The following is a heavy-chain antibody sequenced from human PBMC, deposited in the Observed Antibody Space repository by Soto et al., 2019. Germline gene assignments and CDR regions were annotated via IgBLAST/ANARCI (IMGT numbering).Heavy chain of an antibody. V-gene: IGHV4-59*08. D-gene: IGHD3-9*01. CDR1: DVSISSYY. J-gene: IGHJ4*02. Sequence: SETLSLTSTVADVSISSYYWSWIRQPPGKGLEWIGYIYYRGNTNYNPSFKSRVTISVDTSKNQFSLRLSSVTAADTAVYYCARHPGYYDVLTGYSTYYFDSWGQGTLVTVSS. CDR3: ARHPGYYDVLTGYSTYYFDS. CDR2: IYYRGNT.